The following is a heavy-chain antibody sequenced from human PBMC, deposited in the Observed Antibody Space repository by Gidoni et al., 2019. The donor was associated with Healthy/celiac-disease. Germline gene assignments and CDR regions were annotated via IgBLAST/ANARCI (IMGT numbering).Heavy chain of an antibody. D-gene: IGHD3-3*01. Sequence: QVQLVQSGAEVKKPGASVKVSCKASGSTFTSYGLSWVRQAPGQGLEWMGWISAYNGNTTYAQQLQGRVTMTTDTSTSTAYMELRSLRSDDTAVYYCARDLPLYDFWSGRYFDYWGQGTLVTVSS. J-gene: IGHJ4*02. CDR2: ISAYNGNT. CDR3: ARDLPLYDFWSGRYFDY. V-gene: IGHV1-18*01. CDR1: GSTFTSYG.